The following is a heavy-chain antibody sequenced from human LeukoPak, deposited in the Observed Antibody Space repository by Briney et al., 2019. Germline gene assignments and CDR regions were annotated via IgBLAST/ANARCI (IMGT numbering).Heavy chain of an antibody. CDR1: GFTFSNAW. CDR3: TIGRAR. CDR2: IKSKTAGGTT. J-gene: IGHJ4*02. Sequence: GGSLRLSCAASGFTFSNAWMNWVRQAPGKGLEWVGRIKSKTAGGTTDYAAPVKGRLTISGDDSKNTLYLEMNSLQTEDTAVYYCTIGRARWGQGTLVTVSS. V-gene: IGHV3-15*01.